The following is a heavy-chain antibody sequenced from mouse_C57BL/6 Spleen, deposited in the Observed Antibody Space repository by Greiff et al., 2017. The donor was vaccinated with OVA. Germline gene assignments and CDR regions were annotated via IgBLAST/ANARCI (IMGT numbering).Heavy chain of an antibody. CDR3: ARWTAEAAY. CDR2: IDPSDSYT. Sequence: QVHVKQPGAELVKPGASVKLSCKASGYTFTSYWMQWVKQRPGQGLEWIGEIDPSDSYTNYNQKFKGKATLTVDTSSSTAYMQLSSLTSEDSAVYYCARWTAEAAYWGQGTLVTVSA. CDR1: GYTFTSYW. V-gene: IGHV1-50*01. J-gene: IGHJ3*01.